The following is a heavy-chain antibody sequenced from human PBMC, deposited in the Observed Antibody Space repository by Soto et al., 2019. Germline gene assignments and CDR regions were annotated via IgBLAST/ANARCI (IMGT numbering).Heavy chain of an antibody. V-gene: IGHV3-48*02. J-gene: IGHJ6*02. CDR3: ARRITMVRGPYYYYAMDV. Sequence: GGSLRLSCAASGFTFSSHTMNWVRQAPGKGLEWISYITSTSGTKNYADSVKGRFTISRDNANNSLYLQMNSLRDEDTAVYYCARRITMVRGPYYYYAMDVWGQGTTVTVSS. D-gene: IGHD3-10*01. CDR1: GFTFSSHT. CDR2: ITSTSGTK.